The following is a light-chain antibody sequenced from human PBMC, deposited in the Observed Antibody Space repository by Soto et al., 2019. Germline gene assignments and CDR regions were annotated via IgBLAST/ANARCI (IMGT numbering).Light chain of an antibody. Sequence: QSALTQPASVSGSPGQSITISCTGTSSHVGGYNYVSWYQQHPGKAPKLMIYEVSNRPSEVSNRFSGSKSGNTASLTISGLQDEDEADYYCSSYPSSSTPYVFGTGTKVTVL. CDR2: EVS. CDR3: SSYPSSSTPYV. CDR1: SSHVGGYNY. V-gene: IGLV2-14*01. J-gene: IGLJ1*01.